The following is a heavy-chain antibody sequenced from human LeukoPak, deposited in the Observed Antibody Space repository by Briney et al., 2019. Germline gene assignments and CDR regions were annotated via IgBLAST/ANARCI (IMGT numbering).Heavy chain of an antibody. J-gene: IGHJ4*02. V-gene: IGHV1-46*01. CDR2: INPSGGST. CDR1: GYTFTSYY. D-gene: IGHD1-7*01. CDR3: ASLITGTTQDFDY. Sequence: APVKVSCKASGYTFTSYYMHWVRQAPGQGLEWMGIINPSGGSTSYAQKFQGRVTMTRDTSTSTVYMELSSLRSEDTAVYYCASLITGTTQDFDYWGQGTLVTVSS.